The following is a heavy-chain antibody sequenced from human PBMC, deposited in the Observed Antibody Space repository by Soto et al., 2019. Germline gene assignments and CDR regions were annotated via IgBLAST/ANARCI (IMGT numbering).Heavy chain of an antibody. D-gene: IGHD2-2*01. CDR3: ARDPAPRYQLPFYFDY. CDR1: GDSVSSNSAA. CDR2: TYYRSKWYN. Sequence: SQTLSLTCAISGDSVSSNSAAWTWLRQSPSRGLEWLGRTYYRSKWYNDYAVSVKSRITINPDTSKNQFSLQLNSVTPEDTAVYYCARDPAPRYQLPFYFDYWGQGTLVTVSS. J-gene: IGHJ4*02. V-gene: IGHV6-1*01.